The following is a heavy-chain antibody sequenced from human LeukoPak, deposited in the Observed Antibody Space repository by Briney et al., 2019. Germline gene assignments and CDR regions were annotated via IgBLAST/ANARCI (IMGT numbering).Heavy chain of an antibody. CDR2: FDPEDGDT. Sequence: ASVKVSCKVSGYTLTELSMHWVRQAPGKGLEWMGGFDPEDGDTIYAQKFQGRVTMTEDTSTDTAYMELSSLRSEDTAVYFCATEPFDFPARQFDYWGQGTLVTVSS. CDR1: GYTLTELS. CDR3: ATEPFDFPARQFDY. D-gene: IGHD3-9*01. J-gene: IGHJ4*02. V-gene: IGHV1-24*01.